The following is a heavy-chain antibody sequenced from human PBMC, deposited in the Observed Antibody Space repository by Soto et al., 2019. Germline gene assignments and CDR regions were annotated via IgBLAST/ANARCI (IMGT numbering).Heavy chain of an antibody. CDR1: GGSISSNDW. CDR3: ARALYCTTTSCHLDC. CDR2: TFHSGNT. D-gene: IGHD2-2*01. J-gene: IGHJ4*02. Sequence: SETLSLTCAVSGGSISSNDWWTWVRQPPGKGLEWIAETFHSGNTNYNPSLRSRVTISIDKSKNQFSLNLSSVTAADTAVYYCARALYCTTTSCHLDCWGQGTLVTVSS. V-gene: IGHV4-4*02.